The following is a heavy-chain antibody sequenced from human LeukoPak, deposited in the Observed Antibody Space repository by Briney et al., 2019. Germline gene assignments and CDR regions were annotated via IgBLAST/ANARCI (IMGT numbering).Heavy chain of an antibody. V-gene: IGHV5-51*01. CDR3: ARIARYCSSTSCQGANWFDP. Sequence: GESLKISCKGSGYSFTSYWIGWVRQMPGKGLEWMGIIHPGDYDTRYGPSFQGQVTISADKSISTAYLQWSSLKASDTAMYYCARIARYCSSTSCQGANWFDPWGQGTLVTVSS. D-gene: IGHD2-2*01. J-gene: IGHJ5*02. CDR1: GYSFTSYW. CDR2: IHPGDYDT.